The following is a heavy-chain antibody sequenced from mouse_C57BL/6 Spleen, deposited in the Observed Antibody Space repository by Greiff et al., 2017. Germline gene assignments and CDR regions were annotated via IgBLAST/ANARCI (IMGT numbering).Heavy chain of an antibody. V-gene: IGHV1-69*01. J-gene: IGHJ2*01. CDR1: GYTFTSYW. CDR2: IDPSDSYT. Sequence: QVQLQQPGAELVMPGASVKLSCKASGYTFTSYWMHWVKQRPGQGLEWIGEIDPSDSYTNYNQKFKGKSTLTVDKSSSTAYMQLRSLTSEDSAVYYCARGPYGSSSYYFDYWGQGTTLTVSS. D-gene: IGHD1-1*01. CDR3: ARGPYGSSSYYFDY.